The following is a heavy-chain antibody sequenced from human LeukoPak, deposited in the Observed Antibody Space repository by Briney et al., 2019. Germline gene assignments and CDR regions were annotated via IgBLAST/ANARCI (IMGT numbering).Heavy chain of an antibody. J-gene: IGHJ4*02. V-gene: IGHV1-3*01. CDR3: AREAFFWSGYYKGFDY. CDR1: GYTFTSYA. Sequence: ASVKVSCKASGYTFTSYAMHWMRQAPGQRLEWMGWINAGNGNTKYSQKFQGRVTITRDTSASTAYMELSSLRSEDTAVYYCAREAFFWSGYYKGFDYWGQGTLVTVSS. CDR2: INAGNGNT. D-gene: IGHD3-3*01.